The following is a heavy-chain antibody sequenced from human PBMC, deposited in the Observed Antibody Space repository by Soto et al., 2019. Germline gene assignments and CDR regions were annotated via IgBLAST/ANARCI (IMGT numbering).Heavy chain of an antibody. V-gene: IGHV3-23*01. J-gene: IGHJ6*02. CDR1: GFTFSSYA. D-gene: IGHD2-15*01. CDR2: ISGSGGST. Sequence: GGSLRLSCAASGFTFSSYAMSWVRQAPGKGLEWVSAISGSGGSTYYADSVKGRFTIPRDNSKNTLYLQMNSLRAEDTAVYYCAKGGYCSGGSCYKSGYYYYGMDVWGQGTTVTVSS. CDR3: AKGGYCSGGSCYKSGYYYYGMDV.